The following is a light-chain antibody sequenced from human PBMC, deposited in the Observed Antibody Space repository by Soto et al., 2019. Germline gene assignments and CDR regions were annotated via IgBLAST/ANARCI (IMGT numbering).Light chain of an antibody. CDR2: WAS. CDR3: QKYYSTPWR. CDR1: QSVLYSSNNKNY. J-gene: IGKJ1*01. Sequence: DIVMTPSPDSLAVSLGERATINCKSSQSVLYSSNNKNYLAWYQQKPGQPPKLLIYWASTRESGVPDRFSGSGSGTNFTHTTSSPQAEAVGVYSCQKYYSTPWRLGNGTTVDIK. V-gene: IGKV4-1*01.